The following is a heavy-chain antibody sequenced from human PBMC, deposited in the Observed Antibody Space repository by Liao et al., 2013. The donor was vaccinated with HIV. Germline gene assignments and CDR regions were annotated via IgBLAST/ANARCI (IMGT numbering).Heavy chain of an antibody. CDR2: INHSGST. Sequence: QVQLQQWGAGLLKPSQTLSLTCAVYGGSFSGYYWSWIRQPPGKGLEWIGEINHSGSTNYNPSLKSRVTISVDTSKNQFSLKLSSVTAADTAVYYCASQKYDFWSGYYGGGDFQHWGQGTLVTVSS. V-gene: IGHV4-34*01. D-gene: IGHD3-3*01. CDR3: ASQKYDFWSGYYGGGDFQH. J-gene: IGHJ1*01. CDR1: GGSFSGYY.